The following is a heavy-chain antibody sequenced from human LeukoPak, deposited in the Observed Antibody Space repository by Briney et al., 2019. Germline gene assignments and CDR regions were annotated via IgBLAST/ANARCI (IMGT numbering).Heavy chain of an antibody. Sequence: SQTLSLTCAISGDSVSSNTAAWNWIRQSPSRGLEWLGRTYYRSKWYNDSAVSVKSRITINADTSKNQFSLQLNSVSPEDTAVYYCARAELWQWLKLSYWGQGTLVTVSS. V-gene: IGHV6-1*01. J-gene: IGHJ4*02. CDR3: ARAELWQWLKLSY. CDR1: GDSVSSNTAA. D-gene: IGHD6-19*01. CDR2: TYYRSKWYN.